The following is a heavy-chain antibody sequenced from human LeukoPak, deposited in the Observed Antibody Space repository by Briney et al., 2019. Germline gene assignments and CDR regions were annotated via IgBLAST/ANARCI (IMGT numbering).Heavy chain of an antibody. Sequence: GGSLRLSCAASGLTFSNYGMHWVRQAPGKGLEWVAFISYDGSNKYYADSVKGRFTISRDNSKNTLYLQMNSLRAEDTAVYYCAKDAAVLWGQGTLVTVSS. J-gene: IGHJ4*02. CDR2: ISYDGSNK. V-gene: IGHV3-30*18. D-gene: IGHD2/OR15-2a*01. CDR3: AKDAAVL. CDR1: GLTFSNYG.